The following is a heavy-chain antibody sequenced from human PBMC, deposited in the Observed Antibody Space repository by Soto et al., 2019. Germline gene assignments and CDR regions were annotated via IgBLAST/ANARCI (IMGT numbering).Heavy chain of an antibody. CDR1: GYTFTGYY. D-gene: IGHD3-3*01. CDR3: ARGDLRITIFGVVIGSMDV. V-gene: IGHV1-2*04. J-gene: IGHJ6*02. Sequence: ASVKVSCKASGYTFTGYYMHWVRQAPGQGFEWMGWINPNSGGTNYAQKFQGWVTMTRDTSISTAYMELSRLRSDDTAVYYCARGDLRITIFGVVIGSMDVWGQGTTVTVSS. CDR2: INPNSGGT.